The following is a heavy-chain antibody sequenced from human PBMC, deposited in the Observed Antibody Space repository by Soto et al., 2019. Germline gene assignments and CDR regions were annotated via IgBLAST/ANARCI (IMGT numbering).Heavy chain of an antibody. CDR1: GDSVSSNSAA. D-gene: IGHD3-3*01. Sequence: QTLSLTCAISGDSVSSNSAAWNWIRQSPSRGLEWLGRTYYRSKWYNDYAVSVKSRITINPDTSKNQFSLQLNSVTPEDTAVYYCARDSSGSPYYYYYYGMDVWGQGTTVTVSS. J-gene: IGHJ6*02. V-gene: IGHV6-1*01. CDR2: TYYRSKWYN. CDR3: ARDSSGSPYYYYYYGMDV.